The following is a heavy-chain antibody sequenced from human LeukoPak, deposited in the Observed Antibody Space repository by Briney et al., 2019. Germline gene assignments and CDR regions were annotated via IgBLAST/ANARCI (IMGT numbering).Heavy chain of an antibody. CDR3: VNTGGHCSTPTCSHH. D-gene: IGHD2-15*01. CDR2: IYSGGST. CDR1: GFTVSSNF. Sequence: GGSLRLSCAASGFTVSSNFMSWVRQAPGKGLEWVSVIYSGGSTYYADSVKGRFTISRDNARYSLYLQMNNLRVEDTAVYYCVNTGGHCSTPTCSHHWGQGTLVTVSS. J-gene: IGHJ4*02. V-gene: IGHV3-66*01.